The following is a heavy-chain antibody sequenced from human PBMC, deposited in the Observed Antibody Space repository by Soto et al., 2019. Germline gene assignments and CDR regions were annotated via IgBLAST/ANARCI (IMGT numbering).Heavy chain of an antibody. V-gene: IGHV3-11*06. CDR3: VRSGDNYNLLDF. J-gene: IGHJ4*02. CDR2: SSNSGSFT. CDR1: GFTFIDYY. Sequence: GSLRLSCAASGFTFIDYYIIFIRHTPLKWLEWIVYSSNSGSFTRYADSVKGRFSISRDNAKNSLYLQINSLRGEDTAIYYCVRSGDNYNLLDFWGQGTPVTVSS. D-gene: IGHD1-1*01.